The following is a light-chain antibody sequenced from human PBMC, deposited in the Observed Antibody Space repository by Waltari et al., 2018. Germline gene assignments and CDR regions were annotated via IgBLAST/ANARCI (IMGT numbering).Light chain of an antibody. CDR2: GNS. J-gene: IGLJ2*01. V-gene: IGLV1-40*01. CDR1: SSNIGAGYD. Sequence: QYVLTQPPSVSGAPGQRVTISCTGRSSNIGAGYDVHWYQQLPGPAPKPLIYGNSNRPSGVPDRFSGSKSGTSASLAITGLQAEDEADYYCQSYDSSLSGSVVFGGGTKLTVL. CDR3: QSYDSSLSGSVV.